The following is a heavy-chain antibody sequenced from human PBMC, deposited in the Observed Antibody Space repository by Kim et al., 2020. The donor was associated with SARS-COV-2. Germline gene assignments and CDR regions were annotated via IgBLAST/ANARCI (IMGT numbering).Heavy chain of an antibody. J-gene: IGHJ4*02. D-gene: IGHD1-26*01. CDR2: MYSGGNT. CDR3: TRDGGLYSGSYYDFAY. V-gene: IGHV3-66*01. CDR1: GFTVSSKY. Sequence: GGSLRLSCAASGFTVSSKYMSWVRQAPGKGLEWVSVMYSGGNTYYADSVKGRFTISRDTSKNTLYLQMNSLTDEDTAVYYCTRDGGLYSGSYYDFAYWGQGTLVTVSS.